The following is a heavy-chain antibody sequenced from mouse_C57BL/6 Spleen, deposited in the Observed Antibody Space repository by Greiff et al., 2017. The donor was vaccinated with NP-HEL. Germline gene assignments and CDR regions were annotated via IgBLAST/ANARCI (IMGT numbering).Heavy chain of an antibody. CDR1: GFTFSSYG. CDR2: ISSGGSYT. Sequence: EVQVVESGGDLVKPGGSLKLSCAASGFTFSSYGMSWVRQTPDKRLEWVVTISSGGSYTYYPDSVKGRFTISRDNAKNTLYLQMSSLKSEDTAMYYCARQGVFITTVVAYFDYWGQGTTLTVSS. V-gene: IGHV5-6*01. CDR3: ARQGVFITTVVAYFDY. D-gene: IGHD1-1*01. J-gene: IGHJ2*01.